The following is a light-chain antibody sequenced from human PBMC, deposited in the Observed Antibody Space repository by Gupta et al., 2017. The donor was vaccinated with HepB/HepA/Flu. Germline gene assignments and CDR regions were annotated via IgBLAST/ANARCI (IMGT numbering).Light chain of an antibody. Sequence: QSALTQPRSVSGSPGQSVTISCTGTSSDVGGFNYVSWYQQHPGKAPKLIIYAVNKWPSGVPDRFSGSKSGNTASLTVSGLQAEEDADYYCCSYAGSYSVFGGGTKLTVL. CDR3: CSYAGSYSV. CDR2: AVN. J-gene: IGLJ2*01. CDR1: SSDVGGFNY. V-gene: IGLV2-11*01.